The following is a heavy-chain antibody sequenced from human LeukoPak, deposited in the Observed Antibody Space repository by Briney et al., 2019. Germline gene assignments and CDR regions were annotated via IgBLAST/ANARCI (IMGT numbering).Heavy chain of an antibody. V-gene: IGHV1-18*04. CDR2: ISAYNGNT. CDR3: ARNMRGTSYYYDMDV. Sequence: ASVKVSCKASGYTFTSYYMHWVRQAPGQGLEWMGWISAYNGNTNYAQKLQGRVTMTTDTSTSTAYMELRSLRSDDTAVYYCARNMRGTSYYYDMDVWGQGTTVTVSS. J-gene: IGHJ6*02. CDR1: GYTFTSYY. D-gene: IGHD1-1*01.